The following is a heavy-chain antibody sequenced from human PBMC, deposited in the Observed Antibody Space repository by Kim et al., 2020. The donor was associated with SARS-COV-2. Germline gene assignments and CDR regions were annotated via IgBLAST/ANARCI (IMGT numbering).Heavy chain of an antibody. D-gene: IGHD6-13*01. J-gene: IGHJ4*02. CDR3: AKDSDHSSSWISDY. Sequence: GGSLRLSCAASGFTFSNYAMTWVRQAPGRGLEWVSSISGSGTDTYYADSVKGRFTISRDNSKNTLYLQMNSLRAEDTAVYYCAKDSDHSSSWISDYWGQGALVTVSS. V-gene: IGHV3-23*01. CDR1: GFTFSNYA. CDR2: ISGSGTDT.